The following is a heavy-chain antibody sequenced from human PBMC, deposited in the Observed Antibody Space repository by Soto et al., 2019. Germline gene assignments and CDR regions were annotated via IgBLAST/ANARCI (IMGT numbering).Heavy chain of an antibody. CDR1: GGSFSGYY. D-gene: IGHD2-2*01. CDR3: ARGGKGVVPAAMRFVPTYGMDV. J-gene: IGHJ6*02. Sequence: SSETLSLTCAVYGGSFSGYYWSWIRQPPGKGLEWIGEINHSGSTNYNPSLKSRVTISVDTSKNQFSLKLSSVTAADTAVYYCARGGKGVVPAAMRFVPTYGMDVWGQGTTVTVSS. V-gene: IGHV4-34*01. CDR2: INHSGST.